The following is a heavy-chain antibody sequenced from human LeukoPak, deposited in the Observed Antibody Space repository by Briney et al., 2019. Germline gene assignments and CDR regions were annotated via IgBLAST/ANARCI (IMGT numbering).Heavy chain of an antibody. CDR1: GFNFSSYS. V-gene: IGHV3-30*03. J-gene: IGHJ3*01. CDR2: ISFDGNNK. D-gene: IGHD6-19*01. Sequence: GGSLRLSCAASGFNFSSYSMNWVRQAPGKGLEWVAVISFDGNNKYYADSVKGRFTISRDNSKNTLYLQMNTLRAEDTGVYYCARDRGSGDSFDLWGQGAMVTVSS. CDR3: ARDRGSGDSFDL.